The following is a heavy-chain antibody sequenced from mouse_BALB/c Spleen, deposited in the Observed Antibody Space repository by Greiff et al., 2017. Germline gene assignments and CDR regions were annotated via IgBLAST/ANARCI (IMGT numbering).Heavy chain of an antibody. CDR3: ARDRTPMDY. J-gene: IGHJ4*01. Sequence: DVQLVESGGGLVQPGGSLRLSCATSGFTFTDYYMSWVRQPPGKALEWLGFIRNKANGYTTEYSASVKGRFTINRDNSQSSLYLQMNTLRAEDSATDYCARDRTPMDYWGQGTSVTVSS. CDR2: IRNKANGYTT. V-gene: IGHV7-3*02. CDR1: GFTFTDYY.